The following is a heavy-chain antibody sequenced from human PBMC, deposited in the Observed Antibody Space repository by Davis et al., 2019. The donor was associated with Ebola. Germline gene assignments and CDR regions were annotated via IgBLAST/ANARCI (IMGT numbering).Heavy chain of an antibody. V-gene: IGHV1-46*01. Sequence: ASVKVSCKASGYTFTSYYMHWVRQAPGQGLEWMGIINPSGGSTSYAQKFQGRVTITRDTSTSTVYMELSSLRSEDTAVYYCARTDSSGWYGNWFDPWGQGTLVTVSS. D-gene: IGHD6-19*01. CDR2: INPSGGST. CDR1: GYTFTSYY. J-gene: IGHJ5*02. CDR3: ARTDSSGWYGNWFDP.